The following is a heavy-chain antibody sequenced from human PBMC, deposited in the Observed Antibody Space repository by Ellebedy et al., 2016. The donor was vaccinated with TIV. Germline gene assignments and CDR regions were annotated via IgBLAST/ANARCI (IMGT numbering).Heavy chain of an antibody. J-gene: IGHJ3*02. CDR3: AITEGGMEAFDI. CDR1: GGSFSFYH. Sequence: MPSETLSLTCGVYGGSFSFYHCFWIRQSPGKGLEWIGEINHGGLTNYNPSLKSRVTVSVDPSQNQFSLKLSSVTAADAAVYYCAITEGGMEAFDIWGQGTKVTVSS. D-gene: IGHD1-1*01. V-gene: IGHV4-34*01. CDR2: INHGGLT.